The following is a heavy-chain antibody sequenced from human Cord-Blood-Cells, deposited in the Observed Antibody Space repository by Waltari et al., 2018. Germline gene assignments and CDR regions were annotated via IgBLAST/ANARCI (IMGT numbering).Heavy chain of an antibody. Sequence: QVQLQESGPGLVKPSGTLSLTCAVSGGSISSSNWWSWVRQPPGKGLEWIGEIYHSGSTNYNPYLKSRVTISVDKSKNQFSLKLSSGTAADTAVYYCARDNNCSSTSCYDWFDPWGQGTLVTVSS. J-gene: IGHJ5*02. CDR2: IYHSGST. CDR1: GGSISSSNW. V-gene: IGHV4-4*02. CDR3: ARDNNCSSTSCYDWFDP. D-gene: IGHD2-2*01.